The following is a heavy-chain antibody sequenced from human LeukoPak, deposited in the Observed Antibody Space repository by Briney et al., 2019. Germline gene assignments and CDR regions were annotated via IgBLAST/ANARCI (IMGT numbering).Heavy chain of an antibody. V-gene: IGHV3-30*18. CDR1: GFTFSNYG. J-gene: IGHJ4*02. Sequence: GGSLRLSCAASGFTFSNYGMHWVRQAPGKGLEWVALISYDESNKYFADSVKGRFTISRDNSKNTLHLQMHSLRAEDTAVYYCAKDNVAAAGRYFDYWGQGTLVTVSS. CDR2: ISYDESNK. CDR3: AKDNVAAAGRYFDY. D-gene: IGHD6-13*01.